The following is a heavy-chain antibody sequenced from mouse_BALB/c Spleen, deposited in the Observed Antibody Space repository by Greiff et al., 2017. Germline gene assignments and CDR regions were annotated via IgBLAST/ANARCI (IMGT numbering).Heavy chain of an antibody. J-gene: IGHJ4*01. CDR2: IRNKANGYTT. V-gene: IGHV7-3*02. CDR3: ARLHYYGSSYGAMDY. Sequence: EVKVVESGGGLVQPGGSLRLSCATSGFTFTDYYMSWVRQPPGKALEWLGFIRNKANGYTTEYSASVKGRFTISRDNSQSILYLQMNTLRAEDSATYYCARLHYYGSSYGAMDYWGQGTSVTVSS. CDR1: GFTFTDYY. D-gene: IGHD1-1*01.